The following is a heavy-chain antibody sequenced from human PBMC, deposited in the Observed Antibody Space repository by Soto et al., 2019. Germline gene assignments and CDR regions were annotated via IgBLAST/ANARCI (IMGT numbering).Heavy chain of an antibody. Sequence: GGSLRLSCAASGFTFSSYAIHWVRQAPGKGLEWVAVISYDGSNKYYADSVKGRFTISRDNSKNTLYLQMNSLRAEDTAVYYCARMGYYYDSSGYGAYYGLDVWGQGTTVTVS. V-gene: IGHV3-30-3*01. CDR1: GFTFSSYA. J-gene: IGHJ6*02. D-gene: IGHD3-22*01. CDR3: ARMGYYYDSSGYGAYYGLDV. CDR2: ISYDGSNK.